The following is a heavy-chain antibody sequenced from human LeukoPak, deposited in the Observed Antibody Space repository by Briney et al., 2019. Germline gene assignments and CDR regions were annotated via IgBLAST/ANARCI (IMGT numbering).Heavy chain of an antibody. CDR3: ATDHGFHYGAYFDY. D-gene: IGHD4-17*01. J-gene: IGHJ4*02. Sequence: GGSLRLSCAASGFTFNSFGMHWVRQAPGKGLEWVAVTSYDGSNKYSADSVKGRFTISRDNSKNTLYLQMNSLRPEDTAVYYCATDHGFHYGAYFDYWGQGTLVTVSS. CDR1: GFTFNSFG. V-gene: IGHV3-30*03. CDR2: TSYDGSNK.